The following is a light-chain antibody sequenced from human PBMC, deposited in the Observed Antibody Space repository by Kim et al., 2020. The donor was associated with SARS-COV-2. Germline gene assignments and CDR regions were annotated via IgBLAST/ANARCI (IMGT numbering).Light chain of an antibody. CDR3: QQYNNWPFPHT. Sequence: EIVMTQSPATLSVSPGERATLSCRASQSVSSNLAWYQQKPGQAPRLLIYGASTRATGIPARFSGSGSGTEFTLTISSLQSEDFAVYYCQQYNNWPFPHTVGQGTKLEI. J-gene: IGKJ2*01. CDR1: QSVSSN. V-gene: IGKV3-15*01. CDR2: GAS.